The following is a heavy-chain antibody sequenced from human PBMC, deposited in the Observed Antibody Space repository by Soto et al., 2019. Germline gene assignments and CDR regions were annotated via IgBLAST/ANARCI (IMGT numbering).Heavy chain of an antibody. CDR3: ARGAVAADGMDV. D-gene: IGHD2-15*01. Sequence: QVQLVESGGGLVKPGGSLRLSCAASGFTFGDYYMSWIRQAPGKGLEWVSYISSSSSYTNYADSVKGRFTISRDNAKNSLYLQMNSLRAEDTAVYYCARGAVAADGMDVWGQGTTVTVSS. CDR1: GFTFGDYY. CDR2: ISSSSSYT. V-gene: IGHV3-11*05. J-gene: IGHJ6*02.